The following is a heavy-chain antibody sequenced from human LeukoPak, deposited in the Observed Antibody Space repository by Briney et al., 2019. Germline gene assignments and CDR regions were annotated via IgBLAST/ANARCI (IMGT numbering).Heavy chain of an antibody. CDR1: GFTLIRDA. D-gene: IGHD3-3*01. CDR2: ISGSTRTI. V-gene: IGHV3-48*01. CDR3: ARVRQTLGGVSFDY. J-gene: IGHJ4*02. Sequence: GGSLRLSCSASGFTLIRDAMNAVRQGPGAGLEWVSYISGSTRTIYYVDSVKGRFTISRDNAKNSLYLQMNTLRAEDTAVYYCARVRQTLGGVSFDYWGQGTLVTVSS.